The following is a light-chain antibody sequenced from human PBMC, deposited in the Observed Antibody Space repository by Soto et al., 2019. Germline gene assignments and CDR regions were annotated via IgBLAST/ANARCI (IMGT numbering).Light chain of an antibody. J-gene: IGLJ3*02. CDR2: DVS. CDR1: SSDVGGYNY. CDR3: CSYAGNSLWV. Sequence: QAALTQPRSVSVSPGQSVTISCTGTSSDVGGYNYVSWYQQHPGKAPKLVIYDVSKWPSGVPDRFSGAKSGNTASLTISGLQDEDDADYYCCSYAGNSLWVFGGGTKLTVL. V-gene: IGLV2-11*01.